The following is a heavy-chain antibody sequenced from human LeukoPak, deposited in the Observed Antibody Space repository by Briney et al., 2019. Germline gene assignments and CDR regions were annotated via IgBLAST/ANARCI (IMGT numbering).Heavy chain of an antibody. CDR1: GGSISSGSYY. D-gene: IGHD3-3*01. V-gene: IGHV4-61*02. CDR2: IYTSGGT. J-gene: IGHJ6*03. Sequence: SETLSLTCTVSGGSISSGSYYWSWIRQPAGKGLEWIGRIYTSGGTNYNPSLKSRVTISVDTSKNQFSLKLSSVTAADTAVYYCARGHPPTYYDFWSGYYQYYMDVWGKGTTVTVSS. CDR3: ARGHPPTYYDFWSGYYQYYMDV.